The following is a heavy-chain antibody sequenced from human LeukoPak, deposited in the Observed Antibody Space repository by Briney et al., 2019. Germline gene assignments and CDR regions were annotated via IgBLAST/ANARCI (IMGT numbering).Heavy chain of an antibody. V-gene: IGHV3-53*01. J-gene: IGHJ1*01. CDR3: ARARYYYDSSGYYYSSEYFQH. Sequence: GGSLRLSCAASGFTVSSNYMSWVRQAPGKGLEWVSVIYSGGSTYYADSVKGRFTISRDNSKNTLYLQMNSLRAEDTAVYYCARARYYYDSSGYYYSSEYFQHWGQGTLVTVSS. CDR2: IYSGGST. CDR1: GFTVSSNY. D-gene: IGHD3-22*01.